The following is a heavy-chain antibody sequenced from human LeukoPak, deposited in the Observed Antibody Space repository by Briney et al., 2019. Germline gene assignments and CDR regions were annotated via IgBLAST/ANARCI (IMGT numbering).Heavy chain of an antibody. V-gene: IGHV1-3*01. Sequence: ASVKVSCTASGYTFTSYAMHWVRQAPGQRLEWMGWINAGNGNTKYSQKFQGRVTITRDTSASTAYMELSSLRSEDTAVYYCARDITMVRGVPDYWGQGTLVTVSS. J-gene: IGHJ4*02. CDR1: GYTFTSYA. D-gene: IGHD3-10*01. CDR3: ARDITMVRGVPDY. CDR2: INAGNGNT.